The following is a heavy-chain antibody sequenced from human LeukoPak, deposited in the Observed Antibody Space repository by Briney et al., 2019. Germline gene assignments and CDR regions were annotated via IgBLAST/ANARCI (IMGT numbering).Heavy chain of an antibody. J-gene: IGHJ5*02. CDR3: ARLDTDTPADSIQRP. D-gene: IGHD5-18*01. Sequence: ASVKVSCKASGYTFTGYYMHWVRQAPGQGLEWMGWINPNSGGTNYAQKFQGRVTMTRDTSISTAYMELSRLRSDDTAAYYCARLDTDTPADSIQRPWGQGTLVTVSS. CDR1: GYTFTGYY. V-gene: IGHV1-2*02. CDR2: INPNSGGT.